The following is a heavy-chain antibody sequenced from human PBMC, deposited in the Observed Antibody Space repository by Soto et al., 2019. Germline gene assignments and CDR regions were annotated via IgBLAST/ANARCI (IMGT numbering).Heavy chain of an antibody. CDR2: ISYDGSNK. CDR3: AKGTRASTLPIQTPSRDAAFDI. CDR1: GFTFSSYG. Sequence: GGSLRLSCAASGFTFSSYGMHWVRQAPGKGLVWVAVISYDGSNKYYADSVKGRFTISRDNSKNTLYLQMNSLRAEDTAVYYCAKGTRASTLPIQTPSRDAAFDIWGQGTMVTVSS. V-gene: IGHV3-30*18. D-gene: IGHD5-18*01. J-gene: IGHJ3*02.